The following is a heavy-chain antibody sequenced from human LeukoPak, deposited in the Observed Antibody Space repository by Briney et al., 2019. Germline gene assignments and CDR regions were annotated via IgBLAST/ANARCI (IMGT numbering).Heavy chain of an antibody. J-gene: IGHJ3*02. D-gene: IGHD3-22*01. V-gene: IGHV4-34*01. CDR3: ARRRGRFMIVVPQLSQDAFDI. CDR1: GGSFSGYY. CDR2: INHSGST. Sequence: SETLSLTCAVSGGSFSGYYWSWIRQPPGKGLEWIGEINHSGSTNYNPSLKSRVTISVDTSKNQFSLKLSSVTAADTAVYYCARRRGRFMIVVPQLSQDAFDIWGQGTMVTVSS.